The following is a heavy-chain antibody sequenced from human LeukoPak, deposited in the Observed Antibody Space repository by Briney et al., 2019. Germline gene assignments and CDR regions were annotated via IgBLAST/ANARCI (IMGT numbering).Heavy chain of an antibody. V-gene: IGHV3-11*01. D-gene: IGHD4-17*01. Sequence: GGSLTLSCTASGFTFSDHNMSWFCLSPGQGLEWLSYITSSGSITDYTDSVKGRFTISRDNAKNTMSLQMNSLRPEDTAVYYCAKDPDYGDPEWGQGTLVTVSS. CDR1: GFTFSDHN. J-gene: IGHJ4*02. CDR2: ITSSGSIT. CDR3: AKDPDYGDPE.